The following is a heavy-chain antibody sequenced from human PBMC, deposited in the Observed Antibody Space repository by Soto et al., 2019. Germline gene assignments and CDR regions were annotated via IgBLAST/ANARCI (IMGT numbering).Heavy chain of an antibody. V-gene: IGHV4-39*01. CDR3: ARPLDDRYCSGGSCGEDY. CDR1: GGSISSSSYY. D-gene: IGHD2-15*01. Sequence: SETLSLTCTVSGGSISSSSYYWGWIRQPPGKGLERIGSIYYSGSTYYNPSLKSRVTISVDTSKNQFSLKLSSVTAADTAVYYCARPLDDRYCSGGSCGEDYWGQGTLVTVSS. J-gene: IGHJ4*02. CDR2: IYYSGST.